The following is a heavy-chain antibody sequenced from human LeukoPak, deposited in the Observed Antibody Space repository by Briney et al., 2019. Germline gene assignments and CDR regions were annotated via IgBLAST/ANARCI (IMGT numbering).Heavy chain of an antibody. D-gene: IGHD4-17*01. CDR1: GGSISSYY. CDR2: IYYSGST. J-gene: IGHJ4*02. V-gene: IGHV4-59*01. Sequence: SETLSLTCTVSGGSISSYYWSWIRQPPGKGLEWIGYIYYSGSTNYNPSLKSRVTISVDTSKNQFSLKLSSVTAADTAVYYCARDPVHDYGFEHYFDYWGQGTLVTVSS. CDR3: ARDPVHDYGFEHYFDY.